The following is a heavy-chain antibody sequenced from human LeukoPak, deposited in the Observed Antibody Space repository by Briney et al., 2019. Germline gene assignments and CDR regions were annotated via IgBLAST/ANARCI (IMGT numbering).Heavy chain of an antibody. D-gene: IGHD6-13*01. J-gene: IGHJ6*03. Sequence: GGSLRLSCAASGFTFSSYELNWVRQAPGKGLEWILHISTSGSIIHYADSVKGRFTISRDNAKNSLYLQMNSLRAEDTALYFCARDATTEPGTVYMDVWGKGTTVTISS. V-gene: IGHV3-48*03. CDR2: ISTSGSII. CDR1: GFTFSSYE. CDR3: ARDATTEPGTVYMDV.